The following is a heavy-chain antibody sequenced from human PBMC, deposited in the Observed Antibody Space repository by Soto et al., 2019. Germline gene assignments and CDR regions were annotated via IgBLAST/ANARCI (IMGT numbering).Heavy chain of an antibody. Sequence: QVQLQQWGAGLLKPSETLSLTCAVYGGSFSGFYWSWIRQPPGKGLEWIGELNDGGGTNYNASLKSRVSISGDTSKNQFSLKLNFVTAADTAVYYCARGRGGVQHWGQGTLVTVSS. V-gene: IGHV4-34*01. CDR2: LNDGGGT. J-gene: IGHJ1*01. CDR3: ARGRGGVQH. CDR1: GGSFSGFY. D-gene: IGHD3-10*01.